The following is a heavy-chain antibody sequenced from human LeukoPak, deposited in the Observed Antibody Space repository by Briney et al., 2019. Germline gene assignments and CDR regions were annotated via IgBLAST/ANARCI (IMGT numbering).Heavy chain of an antibody. CDR3: ARSGRYYGSGSLDDY. CDR1: GYTFTSYG. Sequence: ASVKVSCKASGYTFTSYGISWVRQAPGQGLEWMGWISAYNGNTNYAQKLQGRVTMTTDTSTSTAFMELRSLRSDDTAVDYCARSGRYYGSGSLDDYWGQGTLVTVSS. CDR2: ISAYNGNT. J-gene: IGHJ4*02. V-gene: IGHV1-18*01. D-gene: IGHD3-10*01.